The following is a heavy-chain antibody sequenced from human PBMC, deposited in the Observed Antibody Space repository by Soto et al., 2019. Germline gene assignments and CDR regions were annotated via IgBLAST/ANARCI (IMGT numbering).Heavy chain of an antibody. V-gene: IGHV4-34*01. J-gene: IGHJ4*02. Sequence: QVQLQQWGAGLLKPSETLSLTCAVYGGSFSGYYWSWIRQPPGKGLEWIGEINHSGSTNYNPSLKSRVTISVETSKNQFALKLSSVTAADTAVYYCALRWVFLDYWGQGTLVTVSS. D-gene: IGHD3-3*01. CDR2: INHSGST. CDR3: ALRWVFLDY. CDR1: GGSFSGYY.